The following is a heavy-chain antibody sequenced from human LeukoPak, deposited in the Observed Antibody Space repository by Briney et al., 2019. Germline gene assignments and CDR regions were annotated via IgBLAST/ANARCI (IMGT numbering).Heavy chain of an antibody. Sequence: GGSLRLSCAASGFTFDDYAMHWVRQAPGKGLEWVSGISWNSGSIGYADSVKGRFTISRDNAKNSLYLQMNSLRAEDTALYYCARDNYYDSSGSFDYWGQGTLVTVSS. CDR3: ARDNYYDSSGSFDY. V-gene: IGHV3-9*01. J-gene: IGHJ4*02. CDR2: ISWNSGSI. CDR1: GFTFDDYA. D-gene: IGHD3-22*01.